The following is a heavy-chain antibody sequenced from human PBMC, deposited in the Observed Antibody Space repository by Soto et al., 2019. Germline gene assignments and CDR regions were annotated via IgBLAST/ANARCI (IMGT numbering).Heavy chain of an antibody. D-gene: IGHD4-17*01. CDR3: ARDPTVTTEWYFDL. Sequence: SETLSLTCAVSGGSISSGCYTWAWIRQPPGKGLEWIGYIYYSGSTNYNPSLKSRVTISVDTSKNTLYLQMNSLRAEDTAVYYCARDPTVTTEWYFDLWGRGTLVTVSS. CDR2: IYYSGST. V-gene: IGHV4-61*01. CDR1: GGSISSGCYT. J-gene: IGHJ2*01.